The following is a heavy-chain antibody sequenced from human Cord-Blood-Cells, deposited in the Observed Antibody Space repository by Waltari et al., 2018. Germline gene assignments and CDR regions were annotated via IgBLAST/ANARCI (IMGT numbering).Heavy chain of an antibody. CDR1: GYTFTGYY. CDR3: ARAPTDVAAAGDAFDI. J-gene: IGHJ3*02. V-gene: IGHV1-2*04. D-gene: IGHD6-13*01. Sequence: QVQLVQSGAEVKKPGASVKVSCKASGYTFTGYYMHWVRQAPGQGLEWMGWINPNSGGTNYAQKFQGWVTMTRDTSISTAYMELSRLRSDDTAVYYCARAPTDVAAAGDAFDIWGQGTMVTVSS. CDR2: INPNSGGT.